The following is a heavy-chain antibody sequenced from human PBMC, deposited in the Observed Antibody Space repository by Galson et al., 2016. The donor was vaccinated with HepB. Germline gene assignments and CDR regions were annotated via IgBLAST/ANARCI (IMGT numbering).Heavy chain of an antibody. CDR2: INQDGGHK. V-gene: IGHV3-7*01. D-gene: IGHD2-2*01. Sequence: SLRLSCADSGFTFSRYWMTWFRQAPGKGLEWVANINQDGGHKNYVDSVKGRFAVSRDNAKNSLFLQLNSLRVEDTAVYYCARDGVTAADDYWGQGTLVSVSS. CDR1: GFTFSRYW. J-gene: IGHJ4*02. CDR3: ARDGVTAADDY.